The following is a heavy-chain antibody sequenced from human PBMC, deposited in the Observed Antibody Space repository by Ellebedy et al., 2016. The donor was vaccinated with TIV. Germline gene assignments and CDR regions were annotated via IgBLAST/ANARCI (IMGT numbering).Heavy chain of an antibody. Sequence: AASVKVSCKASGGSFSSYAMSWVRQAPGKGLEWVSTISGSGGSSYYADSVKGRFTISRDNSKNTLYLQMNSLRAEDTAVYYCAKDMGFVVVTALDYWGQGTLVTVSS. CDR2: ISGSGGSS. V-gene: IGHV3-23*01. CDR3: AKDMGFVVVTALDY. CDR1: GGSFSSYA. D-gene: IGHD2-21*02. J-gene: IGHJ4*02.